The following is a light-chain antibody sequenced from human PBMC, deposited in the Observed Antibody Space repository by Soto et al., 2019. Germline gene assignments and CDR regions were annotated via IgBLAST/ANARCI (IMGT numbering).Light chain of an antibody. V-gene: IGKV3-15*01. J-gene: IGKJ1*01. CDR3: QQYNNWPRT. Sequence: EIVMTQSPATLSVSPGERATLSCRASQSVSSTLAWYHKKPGQAPRLLIYGASTRATGIPARFSGSGSGTEFTLTISSLQSEDFAVYYCQQYNNWPRTFGQGTKVEIK. CDR2: GAS. CDR1: QSVSST.